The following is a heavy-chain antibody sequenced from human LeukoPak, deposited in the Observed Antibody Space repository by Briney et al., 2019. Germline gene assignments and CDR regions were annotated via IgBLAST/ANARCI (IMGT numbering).Heavy chain of an antibody. CDR1: GFTFSSYA. Sequence: GGSLRFSCAASGFTFSSYAMSWVRQAPGKGLEWVSAISGSGGSTYYADSVKGRFTISRDNSKNTLDLQMNSLRAEDTAVYYCAKGVTGVAGRHYFDYWGQGTLVTVSS. V-gene: IGHV3-23*01. CDR2: ISGSGGST. CDR3: AKGVTGVAGRHYFDY. J-gene: IGHJ4*02. D-gene: IGHD6-19*01.